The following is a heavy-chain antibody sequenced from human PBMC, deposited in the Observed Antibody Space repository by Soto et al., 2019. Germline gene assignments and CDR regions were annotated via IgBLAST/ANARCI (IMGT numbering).Heavy chain of an antibody. CDR2: IYYSGGT. CDR3: ARAGYDILTGSLNFDY. Sequence: LSLTCTVSGGSISSGGYYWSWIRQHPGKGLEWIGYIYYSGGTYYNPSLKSRVTISVDTSKNQFSLKLSSVTAADTAAYYCARAGYDILTGSLNFDYWGQGTLVTVSS. V-gene: IGHV4-31*03. CDR1: GGSISSGGYY. D-gene: IGHD3-9*01. J-gene: IGHJ4*02.